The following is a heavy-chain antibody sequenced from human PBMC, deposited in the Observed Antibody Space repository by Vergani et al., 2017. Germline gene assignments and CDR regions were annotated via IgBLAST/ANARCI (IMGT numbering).Heavy chain of an antibody. D-gene: IGHD6-19*01. J-gene: IGHJ3*02. V-gene: IGHV3-23*01. CDR2: LSASDRRT. CDR3: AKVCRSEVAGTFGAFDI. CDR1: GFTFIMHA. Sequence: EVQLLESGGDLVQPGGSLRLSCAASGFTFIMHAMSWVRQAPGKGLEWGSTLSASDRRTHYEDSVKGRFTISRDNSKNTLFLHMNSLRPEDTDVYYCAKVCRSEVAGTFGAFDICGQGTMVTVSS.